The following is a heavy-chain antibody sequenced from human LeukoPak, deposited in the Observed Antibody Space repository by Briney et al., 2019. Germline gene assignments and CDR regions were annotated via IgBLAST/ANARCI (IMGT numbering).Heavy chain of an antibody. CDR3: ARDLRYYGSGSLGY. D-gene: IGHD3-10*01. CDR2: IIPIFGTA. CDR1: GGTFSSYA. V-gene: IGHV1-69*01. J-gene: IGHJ4*02. Sequence: SVKVSCKASGGTFSSYAISWVRQAPGQGLEWMGGIIPIFGTANYAQKFQGRVTITADESTSTAYMELSSLRSEDTAVYYCARDLRYYGSGSLGYWGQGTLVTVSS.